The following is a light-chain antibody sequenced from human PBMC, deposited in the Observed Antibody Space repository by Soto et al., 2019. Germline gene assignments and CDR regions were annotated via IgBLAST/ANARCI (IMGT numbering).Light chain of an antibody. CDR2: EVT. V-gene: IGLV2-14*01. CDR3: SSYTSSSTYVV. Sequence: QSVLTQPASVSGSPGQSITISCTGTSSDIGTYNYVSWFQQHPGKAPKLMIFEVTNRPSGVSSRFSGSKSGNTASLTISGLQAEDEADYYCSSYTSSSTYVVFGGGTKLTVL. J-gene: IGLJ2*01. CDR1: SSDIGTYNY.